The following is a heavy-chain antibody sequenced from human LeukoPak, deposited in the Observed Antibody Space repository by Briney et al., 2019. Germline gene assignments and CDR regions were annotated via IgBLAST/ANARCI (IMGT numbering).Heavy chain of an antibody. V-gene: IGHV4-30-2*01. Sequence: SQTLSLTCTVSGGSISSGGYYWSWIRQPPGKGLEWIGYIYHSGSTYYNPSLKSRVTISMDRSKNQLSLKLNFVTAADTAVYYCARDRGGYTYSHDYWGQGTLVTVSS. J-gene: IGHJ4*02. CDR3: ARDRGGYTYSHDY. CDR2: IYHSGST. CDR1: GGSISSGGYY. D-gene: IGHD5-18*01.